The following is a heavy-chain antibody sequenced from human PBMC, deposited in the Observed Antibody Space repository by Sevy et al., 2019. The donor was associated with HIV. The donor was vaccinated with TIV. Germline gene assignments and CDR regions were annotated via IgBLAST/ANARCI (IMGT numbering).Heavy chain of an antibody. V-gene: IGHV4-31*03. J-gene: IGHJ4*02. D-gene: IGHD3-16*02. Sequence: SETLSLTCTVSGGSISSGGYYWSWIRQHPGKSLECIGYIYYSGSTYYNPSLKSRVTISVDTSKNQFSLKLSSVTAADTAVYYCATQTSYYDYVWGSYRYFDYWGQRTLVTVSS. CDR1: GGSISSGGYY. CDR2: IYYSGST. CDR3: ATQTSYYDYVWGSYRYFDY.